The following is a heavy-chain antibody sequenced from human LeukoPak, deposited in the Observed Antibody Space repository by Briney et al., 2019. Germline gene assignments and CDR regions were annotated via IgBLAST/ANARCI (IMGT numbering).Heavy chain of an antibody. CDR1: GFNFNTKW. CDR2: MNGDGSRI. J-gene: IGHJ5*02. D-gene: IGHD3-10*01. Sequence: GGSLRLSCVASGFNFNTKWMHWIRQAPGKGLEWVSLMNGDGSRINYADSVKGRFTISRDNAKNTLYLQMNSLRAEDTAVYYCAKDIGPSMVRGVAHNWFDPWGQGTLVTVSS. CDR3: AKDIGPSMVRGVAHNWFDP. V-gene: IGHV3-74*01.